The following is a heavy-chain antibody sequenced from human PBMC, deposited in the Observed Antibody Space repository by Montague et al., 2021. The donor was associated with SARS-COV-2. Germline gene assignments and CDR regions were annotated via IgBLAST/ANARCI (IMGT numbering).Heavy chain of an antibody. Sequence: SETLSPTCAVSGGSISHYYWSWIRQPPGKGLEWIGYIYSSGGTNYNPSLKSRVTLSLDAAKNHFSLRLSSVTAADTAVYYCARRTDILTGYYDYWGQGTLVTVSS. CDR2: IYSSGGT. CDR1: GGSISHYY. J-gene: IGHJ4*02. V-gene: IGHV4-59*01. D-gene: IGHD3-9*01. CDR3: ARRTDILTGYYDY.